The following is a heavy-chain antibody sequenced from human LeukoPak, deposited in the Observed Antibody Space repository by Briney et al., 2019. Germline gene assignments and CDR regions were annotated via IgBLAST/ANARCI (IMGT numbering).Heavy chain of an antibody. Sequence: PGESLRLSCAASGFTFTTYWMSWVRQAPGKGLEWVANIKQDGSEKYYVDSVKGRFTISRDNAKNSLYLQMNSLRAEDTAVYYCAGDSSGYYLDAFDIWGQGTMVTVSS. CDR3: AGDSSGYYLDAFDI. CDR1: GFTFTTYW. CDR2: IKQDGSEK. V-gene: IGHV3-7*01. D-gene: IGHD3-22*01. J-gene: IGHJ3*02.